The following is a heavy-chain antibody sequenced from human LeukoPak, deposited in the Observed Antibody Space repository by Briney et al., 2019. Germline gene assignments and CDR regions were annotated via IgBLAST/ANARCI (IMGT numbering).Heavy chain of an antibody. V-gene: IGHV3-7*01. Sequence: GGSLRLSCAASGFTFSSYWVSWVRQAPGKGLEWVANIKQDGSEKYYVDSVKGRFTISRDNAKNSLYLQMNSLRAEDTAVYYCARGYPLNRHWGQGTLVTVSS. CDR2: IKQDGSEK. D-gene: IGHD1-1*01. J-gene: IGHJ4*02. CDR3: ARGYPLNRH. CDR1: GFTFSSYW.